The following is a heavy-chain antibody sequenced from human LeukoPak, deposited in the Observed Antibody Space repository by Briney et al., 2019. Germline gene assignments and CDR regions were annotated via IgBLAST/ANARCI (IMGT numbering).Heavy chain of an antibody. CDR2: SNPNSGGT. D-gene: IGHD3-9*01. V-gene: IGHV1-2*02. Sequence: ASVKVSCKASGYTFTGYYMHWVRQAPGQGLEWMGWSNPNSGGTNYAQKFQGRVTMTRDTSISTAYMELSRLRSDDTAVYYCARAPPKYDILTGYSHYYYYMDVWGKGTTVTVSS. CDR3: ARAPPKYDILTGYSHYYYYMDV. CDR1: GYTFTGYY. J-gene: IGHJ6*03.